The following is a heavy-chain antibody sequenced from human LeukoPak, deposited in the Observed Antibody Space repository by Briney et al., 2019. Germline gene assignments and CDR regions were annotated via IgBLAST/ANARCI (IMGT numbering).Heavy chain of an antibody. CDR1: GFTFSSFG. V-gene: IGHV3-64D*06. CDR3: VRTSGSWDY. CDR2: ISTNGGST. J-gene: IGHJ4*02. Sequence: GGSLRLSCAASGFTFSSFGMHWVRQAPGKGLEYVSAISTNGGSTSYADSVKGRFTISRDNSKNTLYLQMSSLRREDTAIYYCVRTSGSWDYWGQGTLVTVSS. D-gene: IGHD1-26*01.